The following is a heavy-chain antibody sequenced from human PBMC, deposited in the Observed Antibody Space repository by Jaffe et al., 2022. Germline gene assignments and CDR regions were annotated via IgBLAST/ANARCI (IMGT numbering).Heavy chain of an antibody. D-gene: IGHD2-8*02. J-gene: IGHJ5*02. CDR2: IYYSGST. CDR3: ARLFSLPSLVGRYPGYCTGGVCDGFDP. CDR1: GGSISSSSYY. Sequence: QLQLQESGPGLVKPSETLSLTCTVSGGSISSSSYYWGWIRQPPGKGLEWIGSIYYSGSTYYNPSLKSRVTISVDTSKNQFSLKLSSVTAADTAVYYCARLFSLPSLVGRYPGYCTGGVCDGFDPWGQGTLVTVSS. V-gene: IGHV4-39*01.